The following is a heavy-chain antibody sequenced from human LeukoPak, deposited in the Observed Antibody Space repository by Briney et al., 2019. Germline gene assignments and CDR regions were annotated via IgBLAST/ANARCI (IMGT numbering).Heavy chain of an antibody. CDR2: ISAYNGNT. CDR3: ARDVDYGDYGYFDY. CDR1: GYTFSNFG. J-gene: IGHJ4*02. V-gene: IGHV1-18*01. D-gene: IGHD4-17*01. Sequence: ASVKVSCKASGYTFSNFGISWVRQAPGQGLEWMGWISAYNGNTNYAQKLQGRVTMTTDTSMSTAYMELRSLRSDDTAVYYCARDVDYGDYGYFDYWGQGTLVTVSS.